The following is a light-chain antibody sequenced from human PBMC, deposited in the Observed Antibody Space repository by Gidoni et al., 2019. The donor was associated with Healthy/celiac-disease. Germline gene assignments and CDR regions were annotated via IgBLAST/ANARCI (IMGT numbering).Light chain of an antibody. CDR1: KLGDKY. CDR2: QDS. J-gene: IGLJ3*02. Sequence: SYELTQPPSVSVSPGQTASITCSGDKLGDKYACWYQQKPGQSPVLVIYQDSKRPSGIPERFSGSNSGNTATLTISGTQAMDEAHYYCQAWDSSTNWVFGGGTKLTVL. CDR3: QAWDSSTNWV. V-gene: IGLV3-1*01.